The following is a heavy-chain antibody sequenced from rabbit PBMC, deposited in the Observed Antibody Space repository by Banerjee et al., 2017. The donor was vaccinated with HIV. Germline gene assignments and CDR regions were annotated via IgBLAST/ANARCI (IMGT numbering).Heavy chain of an antibody. CDR1: GFDLTNDY. CDR2: IDPVFGST. Sequence: LVQPGGSLTLSCKASGFDLTNDYMTWVRQAPGKGLEWIGYIDPVFGSTNYTSWVNGRFTISSHNAQNTLYLQLNSLTAADTATYFCARDYAGYIGYGYYFNLWGQGTLVTVS. J-gene: IGHJ4*01. CDR3: ARDYAGYIGYGYYFNL. V-gene: IGHV1S7*01. D-gene: IGHD7-1*01.